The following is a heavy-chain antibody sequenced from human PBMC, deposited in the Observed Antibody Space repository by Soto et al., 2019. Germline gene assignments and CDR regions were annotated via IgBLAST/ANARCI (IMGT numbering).Heavy chain of an antibody. V-gene: IGHV3-49*03. CDR3: TRSGTYGDFDAFDI. Sequence: GGSLRLSCTASGFTFVDYAMSWFRQAPGKGLEWVGFIRSKAYGGTTEYAASVKGRFTISRDDSKSIAYLQMNSLKTEDTAVYYCTRSGTYGDFDAFDIWGQGTMVTVSS. CDR2: IRSKAYGGTT. D-gene: IGHD4-17*01. J-gene: IGHJ3*02. CDR1: GFTFVDYA.